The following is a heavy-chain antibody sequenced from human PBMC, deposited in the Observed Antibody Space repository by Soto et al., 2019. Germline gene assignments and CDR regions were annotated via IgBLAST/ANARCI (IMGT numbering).Heavy chain of an antibody. V-gene: IGHV4-34*01. CDR3: ARVAGYCSGGSCYSVFSYYYGMDV. J-gene: IGHJ6*02. CDR2: INHSGST. Sequence: NPSETLSLTCAVYGGSFSGYYWSWIRQPPGKGLEWIGEINHSGSTNYNPSLKSRVTISVDTSKNQFSLKLSSVTAADTAVYYCARVAGYCSGGSCYSVFSYYYGMDVWGQGTTVTVSS. D-gene: IGHD2-15*01. CDR1: GGSFSGYY.